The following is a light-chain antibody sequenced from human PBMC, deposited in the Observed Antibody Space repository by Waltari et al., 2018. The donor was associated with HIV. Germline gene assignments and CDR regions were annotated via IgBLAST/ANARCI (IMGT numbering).Light chain of an antibody. CDR3: QQYNRLWWT. CDR2: KAS. J-gene: IGKJ1*01. CDR1: QSISSW. V-gene: IGKV1-5*03. Sequence: DIQITQSPSTLSASLVDRVAVTCRASQSISSWLAWYQQKPGKAPKLLIYKASSLQSEVPSRFSGSGSGTEFTLTISSLQPDDFATYYCQQYNRLWWTFGQGTRVEIK.